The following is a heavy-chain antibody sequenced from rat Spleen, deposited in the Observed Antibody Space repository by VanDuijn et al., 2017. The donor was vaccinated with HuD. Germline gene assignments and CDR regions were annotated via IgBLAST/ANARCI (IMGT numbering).Heavy chain of an antibody. V-gene: IGHV5-22*01. Sequence: EVQLVESDGGLVQPGRSLKLSCAASGFTFSDYYMTWVRQAPTKGLEWVASISFEGSNTYYGDYVKGRFTISRNNAKSTLYLQMDSLRSEDTATYYCARPNNYYVMDAWGQGASVTVSS. CDR3: ARPNNYYVMDA. CDR2: ISFEGSNT. D-gene: IGHD1-10*01. CDR1: GFTFSDYY. J-gene: IGHJ4*01.